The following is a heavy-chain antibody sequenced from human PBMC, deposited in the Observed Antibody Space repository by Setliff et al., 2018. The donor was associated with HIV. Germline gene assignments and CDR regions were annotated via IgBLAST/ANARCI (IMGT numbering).Heavy chain of an antibody. CDR2: IYHNGNT. J-gene: IGHJ3*02. CDR3: ATSLITVPPDAFDI. CDR1: GGSTSSSSYY. V-gene: IGHV4-39*07. D-gene: IGHD4-4*01. Sequence: PSETMSLTCTVAGGSTSSSSYYCGWIRQPPGMGLEWTATIYHNGNTYYNPSLKSRVTMSVDTSKNQFSLKLSSVTAADTAVYYCATSLITVPPDAFDIWGQGTMVTVSS.